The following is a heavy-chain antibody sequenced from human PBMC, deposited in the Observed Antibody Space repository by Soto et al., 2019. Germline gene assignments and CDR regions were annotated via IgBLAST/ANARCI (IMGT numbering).Heavy chain of an antibody. J-gene: IGHJ6*02. D-gene: IGHD3-22*01. CDR3: ARSCTMIVAALGQPCGMDV. CDR1: GGSISSGGYY. Sequence: QVQLQESGPGLVKPSQTLSLTCTVSGGSISSGGYYWSWIRQHPGKGLEWIGYIYYSGSTYYNPSLKSRVTISVDTSKNQFSLKLSSVTAADTAVYYCARSCTMIVAALGQPCGMDVWGQGTTVTVSS. V-gene: IGHV4-31*03. CDR2: IYYSGST.